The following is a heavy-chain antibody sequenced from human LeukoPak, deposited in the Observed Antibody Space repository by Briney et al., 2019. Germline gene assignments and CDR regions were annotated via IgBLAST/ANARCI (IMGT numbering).Heavy chain of an antibody. CDR2: ICYDGSNK. Sequence: GGALRVSCAASGFTFSSYGMHWVRQAPGKGGEGGAVICYDGSNKYYADSVKGRFTISRDNSKNTLYLQMTSLRAEDTAVFYCARDRRAPYGDYGLDYWGQGTLVTVSS. D-gene: IGHD4-17*01. V-gene: IGHV3-33*01. J-gene: IGHJ4*02. CDR1: GFTFSSYG. CDR3: ARDRRAPYGDYGLDY.